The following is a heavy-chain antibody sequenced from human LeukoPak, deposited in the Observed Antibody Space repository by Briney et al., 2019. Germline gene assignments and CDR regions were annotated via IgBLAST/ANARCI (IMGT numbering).Heavy chain of an antibody. CDR3: AKSDCTSSSCYTIDS. J-gene: IGHJ4*02. CDR1: GFTFSYYG. Sequence: GGSLRLSCATSGFTFSYYGMNRVRQAPERGLEWVSIISDSGGDTSYADFGKGRFTISRDNSKNTLYLQMNSLRVEDTAVYYCAKSDCTSSSCYTIDSWGQGILVTVSS. D-gene: IGHD2-2*02. CDR2: ISDSGGDT. V-gene: IGHV3-23*01.